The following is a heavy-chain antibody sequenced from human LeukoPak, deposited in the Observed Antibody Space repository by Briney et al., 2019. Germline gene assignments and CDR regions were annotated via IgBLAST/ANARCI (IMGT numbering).Heavy chain of an antibody. V-gene: IGHV3-30*02. CDR1: GFTFSSYG. Sequence: GGSLRLSCAASGFTFSSYGMHWVRQAPGKGLEWVAFIRYDGSNKYYADSVKGRFTISGDNSKNTLYLQMNSLRAEDTAVYYCAKEKYYYDSSGFDYWGQRTLVTVSS. D-gene: IGHD3-22*01. J-gene: IGHJ4*02. CDR3: AKEKYYYDSSGFDY. CDR2: IRYDGSNK.